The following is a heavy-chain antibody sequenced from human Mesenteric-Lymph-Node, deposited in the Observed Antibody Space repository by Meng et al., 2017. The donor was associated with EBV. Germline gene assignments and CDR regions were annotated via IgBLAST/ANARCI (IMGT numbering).Heavy chain of an antibody. CDR3: ARPRRWLQSEFDF. J-gene: IGHJ4*02. V-gene: IGHV4-34*01. CDR1: GGSFSGYY. CDR2: INHSGST. D-gene: IGHD5-24*01. Sequence: QVQLQQWGAGLLNSSETLSLTCAVYGGSFSGYYWSWIRQTPGKGLEWIGEINHSGSTNYNPSLKSRVTISVDTSKNQFSLKLNSVTTADTAMYYCARPRRWLQSEFDFWGPGTLVTVSS.